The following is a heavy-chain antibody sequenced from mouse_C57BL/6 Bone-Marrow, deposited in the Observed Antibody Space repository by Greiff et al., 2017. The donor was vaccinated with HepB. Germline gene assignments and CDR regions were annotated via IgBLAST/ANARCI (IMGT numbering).Heavy chain of an antibody. D-gene: IGHD1-1*01. Sequence: VQLQQSGAELARPGASVKMSCKASGYTFTSYTMHWVKQRPGQGLEWIGYINPSSGYTKYNQKFKDKATLTADKSSSTAYMQLSSLTSEDSAVYYCARGRHYYGSKESYWYFDVWGTGTTVTVSS. CDR3: ARGRHYYGSKESYWYFDV. CDR1: GYTFTSYT. V-gene: IGHV1-4*01. CDR2: INPSSGYT. J-gene: IGHJ1*03.